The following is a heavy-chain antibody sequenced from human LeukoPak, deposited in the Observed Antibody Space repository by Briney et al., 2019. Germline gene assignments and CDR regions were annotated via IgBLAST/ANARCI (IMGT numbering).Heavy chain of an antibody. CDR2: IRYDGGEK. Sequence: PGRSLRLSCAASGFTFSSYGMHWVRQAPGKGLEWVATIRYDGGEKYYAEFVTGRFTVSRDNSKNTLYLEVNSVRAEDTAVYYCAREAWDQTGRAPVIWGQGTRVTVSS. CDR3: AREAWDQTGRAPVI. J-gene: IGHJ4*02. V-gene: IGHV3-33*01. CDR1: GFTFSSYG. D-gene: IGHD1-14*01.